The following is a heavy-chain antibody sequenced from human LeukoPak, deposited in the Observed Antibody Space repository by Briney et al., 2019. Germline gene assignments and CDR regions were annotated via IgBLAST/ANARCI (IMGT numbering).Heavy chain of an antibody. CDR3: ARNPGSSTS. D-gene: IGHD2-2*01. CDR2: ISSSSSSI. CDR1: GLTFSSYS. J-gene: IGHJ4*02. V-gene: IGHV3-48*01. Sequence: GGSLRLSCAASGLTFSSYSMNWVRQAPGKGLEWVSYISSSSSSIYYADSVKGRFTISRDNARNSLYLQMNSLRADDTAVYYCARNPGSSTSWGQGTLVTVSS.